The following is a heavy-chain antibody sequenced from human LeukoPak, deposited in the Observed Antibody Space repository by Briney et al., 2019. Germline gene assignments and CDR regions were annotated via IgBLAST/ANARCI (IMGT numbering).Heavy chain of an antibody. V-gene: IGHV4-39*01. J-gene: IGHJ6*03. CDR1: GGSISSSSYY. CDR2: IYYSGST. Sequence: KPSETLSLTCTVSGGSISSSSYYWGWIRQPPGKGLEWIGSIYYSGSTYYNPSLKSRVTISVDTSKNQFSLKLSSVTAADTAVYYCVVLSGYYMDVWGKGTTVTVSS. CDR3: VVLSGYYMDV. D-gene: IGHD3-10*02.